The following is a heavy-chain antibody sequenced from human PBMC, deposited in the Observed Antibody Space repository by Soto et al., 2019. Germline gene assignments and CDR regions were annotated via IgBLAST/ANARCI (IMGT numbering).Heavy chain of an antibody. CDR1: GFTFGGYA. CDR3: ARQTWDYYSSNFDY. J-gene: IGHJ4*02. V-gene: IGHV3-48*02. D-gene: IGHD3-10*01. CDR2: IHGGGNI. Sequence: GGSLRLSYAASGFTFGGYAMSWVRQAPGKGLEWVSVIHGGGNIYYADSLKGRFTISRDNAKNSLYLQMDSLRDEDTAVYYCARQTWDYYSSNFDYWGLGTLVTVSS.